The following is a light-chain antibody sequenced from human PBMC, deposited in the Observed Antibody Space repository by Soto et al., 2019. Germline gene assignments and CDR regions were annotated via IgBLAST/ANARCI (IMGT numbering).Light chain of an antibody. J-gene: IGLJ3*02. CDR2: EYN. CDR3: QSYDSNNKGV. V-gene: IGLV6-57*04. Sequence: FMLTQPHSVSESPGKTITISCTRSSGSIASNYVQWYQQRPGSAPTTVIYEYNQRPSGVPDRFSGSIDSSSNSASLRISGLKTEDEADYYCQSYDSNNKGVFGGGTKLTVL. CDR1: SGSIASNY.